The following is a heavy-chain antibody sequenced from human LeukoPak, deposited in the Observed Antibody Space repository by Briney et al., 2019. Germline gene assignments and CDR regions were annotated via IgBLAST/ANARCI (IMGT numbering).Heavy chain of an antibody. CDR2: VYDSGTT. Sequence: SETLSLSCSLSGGSISTYYWSWIRQTPGKGLQWIDYVYDSGTTNYNPSLERRVTISSDASKNVLSLNVRSVTAADTAIYYCARHGGSLGYFDYWGQGTLVTVAS. D-gene: IGHD3-16*01. J-gene: IGHJ4*02. CDR3: ARHGGSLGYFDY. CDR1: GGSISTYY. V-gene: IGHV4-59*08.